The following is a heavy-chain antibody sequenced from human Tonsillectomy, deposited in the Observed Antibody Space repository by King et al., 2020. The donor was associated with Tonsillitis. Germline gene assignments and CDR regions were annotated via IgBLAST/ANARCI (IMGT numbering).Heavy chain of an antibody. V-gene: IGHV5-51*01. D-gene: IGHD6-6*01. CDR1: GYSFTSYW. Sequence: QLVQSGAEVKKPGESLKISCKGSGYSFTSYWNGWVRQMPGKGLEWMGIIYPGDSDTSYRPSFQGQVTISADKSIRTASLQWSSLKASDTSMYYCARLYSSSSANWFDPWGQGTLVTVSS. CDR3: ARLYSSSSANWFDP. CDR2: IYPGDSDT. J-gene: IGHJ5*02.